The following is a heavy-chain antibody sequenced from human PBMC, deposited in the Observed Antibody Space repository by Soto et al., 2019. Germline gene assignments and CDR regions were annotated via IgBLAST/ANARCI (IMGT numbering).Heavy chain of an antibody. V-gene: IGHV1-8*01. CDR3: ARGVSAGVDY. D-gene: IGHD1-26*01. J-gene: IGHJ4*02. CDR1: GYSFTSLD. Sequence: QVQLVQSGAEVREPGASVKVSCKASGYSFTSLDINWVRQTAGQGLEWMGWMQPSTGRTGYAQKFQGRVTMTRDTSITTAYMALTTLTSDDTAFYYCARGVSAGVDYWGQGTLVTVSS. CDR2: MQPSTGRT.